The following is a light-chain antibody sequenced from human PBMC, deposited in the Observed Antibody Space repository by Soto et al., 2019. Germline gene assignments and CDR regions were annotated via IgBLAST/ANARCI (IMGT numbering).Light chain of an antibody. Sequence: VVTQCPATQSVSPGNTSTLSCMANQTITSNLAWYQQKPGQAPRLLIYGAYTRATGITVRFSGSGSGTEFTLTISSLQSEDFAVYYCQHYNNWLASVGEGTKVDIK. V-gene: IGKV3-15*01. CDR2: GAY. J-gene: IGKJ1*01. CDR3: QHYNNWLAS. CDR1: QTITSN.